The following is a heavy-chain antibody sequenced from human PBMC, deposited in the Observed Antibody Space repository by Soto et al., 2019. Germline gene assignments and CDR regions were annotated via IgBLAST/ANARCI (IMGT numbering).Heavy chain of an antibody. J-gene: IGHJ4*02. D-gene: IGHD2-8*01. V-gene: IGHV3-30*03. Sequence: QVQLVESGGGVVQPGRSLRLSCVASGFPFSTYAMHWVRQAPGRGLEWVALISNDGSTKNYADSVKGRFTVSRDNSKNTLYLQMNSLRAEDTAVYYCAIGCCPLAPFYFDYWGQGTLVPVSS. CDR3: AIGCCPLAPFYFDY. CDR2: ISNDGSTK. CDR1: GFPFSTYA.